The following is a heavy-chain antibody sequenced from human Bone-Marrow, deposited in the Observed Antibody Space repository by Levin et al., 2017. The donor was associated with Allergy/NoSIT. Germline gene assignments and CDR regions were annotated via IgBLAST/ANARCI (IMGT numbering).Heavy chain of an antibody. D-gene: IGHD6-19*01. CDR3: ARGDSGGYGRPSCFDN. V-gene: IGHV3-7*01. CDR1: GFIFGDYW. Sequence: PGESLKISCAASGFIFGDYWMSWVRQTPGKGLEWLATINEYGSEKYFLDSVKGRVTISRDNAKNLLYLQMNYMRGEDRAVYYCARGDSGGYGRPSCFDNWGLGTLVTVSS. CDR2: INEYGSEK. J-gene: IGHJ4*02.